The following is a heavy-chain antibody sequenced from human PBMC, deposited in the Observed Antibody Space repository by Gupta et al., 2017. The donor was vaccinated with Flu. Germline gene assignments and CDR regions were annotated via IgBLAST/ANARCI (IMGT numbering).Heavy chain of an antibody. CDR3: AKGPKGQWLVRGGFDY. CDR2: ISGSGGST. D-gene: IGHD6-19*01. CDR1: A. V-gene: IGHV3-23*01. Sequence: AMSWVRQAPGKGLEWVSAISGSGGSTYYADAVKGRFTISRDNSKNTLYLQMNSLRAEDTAVYYCAKGPKGQWLVRGGFDYWGQGTLVTVSS. J-gene: IGHJ4*02.